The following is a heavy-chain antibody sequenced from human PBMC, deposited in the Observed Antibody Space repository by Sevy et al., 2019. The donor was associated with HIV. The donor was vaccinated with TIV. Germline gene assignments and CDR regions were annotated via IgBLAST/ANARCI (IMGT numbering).Heavy chain of an antibody. CDR2: ISNDGSEK. D-gene: IGHD3-16*01. CDR1: GFTFSRYW. CDR3: ARGFGYSLEY. J-gene: IGHJ4*02. Sequence: GGSLRLSCAVSGFTFSRYWMSWVRQTPGKGLELVASISNDGSEKNYMGSVKGRFIISRDNAKNSLYLQMESLSAEDTAVYHCARGFGYSLEYWGRGALVTVSS. V-gene: IGHV3-7*01.